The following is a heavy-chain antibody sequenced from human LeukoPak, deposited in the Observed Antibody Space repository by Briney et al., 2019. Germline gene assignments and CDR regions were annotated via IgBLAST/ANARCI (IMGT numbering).Heavy chain of an antibody. CDR1: GFTFSSYA. CDR2: ISDSGDYT. CDR3: AKVPYSDYGSGRPPFMDV. V-gene: IGHV3-23*01. J-gene: IGHJ6*02. D-gene: IGHD3-10*01. Sequence: GGSLRLSWVASGFTFSSYAMSWVRQAPGKGLEWVSTISDSGDYTYYADSVKGRFTISRDNSKNTLYLQMDSLRAEDTAIHYCAKVPYSDYGSGRPPFMDVWGQGTTVAVSS.